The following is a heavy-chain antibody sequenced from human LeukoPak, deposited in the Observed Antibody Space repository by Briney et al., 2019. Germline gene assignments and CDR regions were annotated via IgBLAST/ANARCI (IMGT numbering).Heavy chain of an antibody. CDR2: INHSGST. CDR3: ARAAPSYYYGSGSYDPGYYYYGMDV. J-gene: IGHJ6*02. D-gene: IGHD3-10*01. V-gene: IGHV4-34*01. CDR1: GGSFSGYY. Sequence: SETLSLTCAVYGGSFSGYYWSWIRQPPGKGLEWIGEINHSGSTNYNPSLKSRVTLSVDTSKNQFSLKLSSVTAADTAVYYCARAAPSYYYGSGSYDPGYYYYGMDVWGQGTTVTVSS.